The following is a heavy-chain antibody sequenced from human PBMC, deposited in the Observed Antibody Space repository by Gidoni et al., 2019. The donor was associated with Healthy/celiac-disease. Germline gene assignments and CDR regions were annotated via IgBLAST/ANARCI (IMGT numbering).Heavy chain of an antibody. CDR1: GFTFSRCA. D-gene: IGHD1-26*01. Sequence: EVQLLESGGGLVQPGGSLRLSCAASGFTFSRCAMGWVCQAPGKGLGWVSAISGSGGSTYYADSVKGRFTISRDNSKNTLYLQMNSLRAEDTAVYYCAKGLWSYPHPFDYWGQGTLVTVSS. V-gene: IGHV3-23*01. J-gene: IGHJ4*02. CDR3: AKGLWSYPHPFDY. CDR2: ISGSGGST.